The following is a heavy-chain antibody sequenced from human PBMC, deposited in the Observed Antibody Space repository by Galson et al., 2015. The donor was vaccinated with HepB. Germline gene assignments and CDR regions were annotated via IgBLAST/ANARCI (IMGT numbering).Heavy chain of an antibody. Sequence: SLRLSCAASGFTFSSYAMHWVRQAPGKGLEWVAVISYDGSNKYYADSVKGRFTISRDNSKNTLYLQMNSLRAEDTAVYYCAKGELLLLWGQGTLVTVSS. J-gene: IGHJ4*02. CDR2: ISYDGSNK. V-gene: IGHV3-30*04. D-gene: IGHD1-26*01. CDR3: AKGELLLL. CDR1: GFTFSSYA.